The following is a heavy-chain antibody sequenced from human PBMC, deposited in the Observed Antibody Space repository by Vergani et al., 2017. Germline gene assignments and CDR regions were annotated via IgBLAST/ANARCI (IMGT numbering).Heavy chain of an antibody. CDR3: ARHPTVEWLVKLGWIDP. CDR2: IYYSGST. J-gene: IGHJ5*02. V-gene: IGHV4-39*01. CDR1: GASIRSSNYY. Sequence: QLQLQESGPGLVKPSATLSLTCSVSGASIRSSNYYWGWIRQPPGKGLEWIASIYYSGSTYYKPSLKSRVTISVDTSKNRFSLKLSSVTAADTAVYFCARHPTVEWLVKLGWIDPGGQGILVTVSS. D-gene: IGHD6-19*01.